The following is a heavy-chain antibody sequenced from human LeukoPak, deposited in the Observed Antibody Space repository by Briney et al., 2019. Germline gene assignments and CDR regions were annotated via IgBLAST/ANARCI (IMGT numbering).Heavy chain of an antibody. Sequence: EASVKVSCKASGYNFSNYGIHWVRQAPGQRLECLGWISVGNGNTKYSQNFQGRVTITRDTSATTAYMELSNLRPEDTAVYYCARALVPGSGSYYDWFDPWGQGTLVTVSS. J-gene: IGHJ5*02. V-gene: IGHV1-3*01. CDR3: ARALVPGSGSYYDWFDP. CDR2: ISVGNGNT. D-gene: IGHD3-10*01. CDR1: GYNFSNYG.